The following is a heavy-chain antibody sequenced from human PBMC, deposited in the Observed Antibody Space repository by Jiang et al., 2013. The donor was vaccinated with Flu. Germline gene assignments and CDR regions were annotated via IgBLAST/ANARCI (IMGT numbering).Heavy chain of an antibody. CDR1: GDSISNYY. Sequence: GSGLVKPSETLSLTCTVSGDSISNYYWSWIRQSPGTGLEWIGYIRDNGTTNYNPSLKSRVTISIDTSTNQFSLKLISVTAPDTAVYYCARSYCGGDCYSMFGYSYYGMDVWGQGTTVTVSS. J-gene: IGHJ6*02. D-gene: IGHD2-21*02. V-gene: IGHV4-4*09. CDR3: ARSYCGGDCYSMFGYSYYGMDV. CDR2: IRDNGTT.